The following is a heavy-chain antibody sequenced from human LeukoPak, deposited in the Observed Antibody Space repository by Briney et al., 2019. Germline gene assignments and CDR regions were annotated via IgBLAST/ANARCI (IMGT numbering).Heavy chain of an antibody. CDR2: IYWNDDK. J-gene: IGHJ6*03. CDR3: AHRRRGRYFEYYYYYYMDV. V-gene: IGHV2-5*01. CDR1: GFSLSTSGVG. D-gene: IGHD3-9*01. Sequence: SGPTLVNPTQTLTLTCTFSGFSLSTSGVGVGWIRQPPGKALEWLALIYWNDDKRYSPSLKSRLTITKDTSKNQVVLTMTNMDPVDTATYYCAHRRRGRYFEYYYYYYMDVWGKGTTVTISS.